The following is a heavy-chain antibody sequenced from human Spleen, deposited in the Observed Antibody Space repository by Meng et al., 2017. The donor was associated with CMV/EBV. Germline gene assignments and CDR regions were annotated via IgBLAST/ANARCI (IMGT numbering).Heavy chain of an antibody. CDR1: GFTFRRYA. Sequence: GESLKISCAASGFTFRRYAMNWVRQAPGEGLEWVSTISGSGGSTYYADSVKGRFTISRDNSKNTLYLQMNSLRAEDTAVYYCARGSTALKFDYWGQGTLVTVSS. J-gene: IGHJ4*02. D-gene: IGHD4-11*01. CDR2: ISGSGGST. V-gene: IGHV3-23*01. CDR3: ARGSTALKFDY.